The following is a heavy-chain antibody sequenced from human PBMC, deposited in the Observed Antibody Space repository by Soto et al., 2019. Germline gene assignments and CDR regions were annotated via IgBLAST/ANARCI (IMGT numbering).Heavy chain of an antibody. CDR1: GYTFTNYG. J-gene: IGHJ4*01. V-gene: IGHV1-18*01. CDR3: SRGTSIPASGDY. D-gene: IGHD6-6*01. Sequence: QVQLVQSGAEVKKPGASVEVSCKASGYTFTNYGINWVRQAPGQGLEWLGWVSAYNGERRYAQRVQARVIMTTDTSTTTACMELRSLRSDDTAVYYCSRGTSIPASGDYWGQGTLVTVSS. CDR2: VSAYNGER.